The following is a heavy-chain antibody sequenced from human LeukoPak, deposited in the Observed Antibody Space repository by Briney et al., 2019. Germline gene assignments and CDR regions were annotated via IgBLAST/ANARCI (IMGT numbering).Heavy chain of an antibody. CDR1: GGSISSGDYY. Sequence: PSETLSLTCTVSGGSISSGDYYWSWIRQPPGKGLEWIGYIYYSGSTYYNPSLKSRVTISVDTSKNQFSLKLSSVTAADTAVYYCAREGYYYDSSGYGSDYWGQGTLVTVSS. J-gene: IGHJ4*02. CDR3: AREGYYYDSSGYGSDY. CDR2: IYYSGST. V-gene: IGHV4-30-4*01. D-gene: IGHD3-22*01.